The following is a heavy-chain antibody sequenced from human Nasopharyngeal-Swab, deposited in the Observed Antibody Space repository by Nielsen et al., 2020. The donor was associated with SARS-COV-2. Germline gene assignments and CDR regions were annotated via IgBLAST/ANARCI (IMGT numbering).Heavy chain of an antibody. J-gene: IGHJ5*02. CDR3: ARELDYPLVNWFDP. V-gene: IGHV1-69*13. CDR1: AGTFISYD. Sequence: SVKIFSNAAAGTFISYDISRLRQAAAPGLEWMGGIITIFGTANYAQKFQGRVTITADESTSTAYMELSSLRSEDTAVYYCARELDYPLVNWFDPWGQGTLVTVSS. D-gene: IGHD3-16*01. CDR2: IITIFGTA.